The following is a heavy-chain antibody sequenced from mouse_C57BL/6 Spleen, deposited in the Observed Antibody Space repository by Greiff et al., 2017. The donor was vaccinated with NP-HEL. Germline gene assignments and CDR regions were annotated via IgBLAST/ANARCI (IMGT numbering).Heavy chain of an antibody. CDR2: IRNKANGYTT. CDR3: ARSRQLRYYFDY. V-gene: IGHV7-3*01. Sequence: EVKVEESGGGLVQPGGSLSLSCAASGFTFTDYYMSWVRQPPGKALEWLGFIRNKANGYTTEYSASVKGRFTISRDNSQSILYLQMNALRAEDSATYYCARSRQLRYYFDYWGQGTTLTVSS. J-gene: IGHJ2*01. D-gene: IGHD3-2*02. CDR1: GFTFTDYY.